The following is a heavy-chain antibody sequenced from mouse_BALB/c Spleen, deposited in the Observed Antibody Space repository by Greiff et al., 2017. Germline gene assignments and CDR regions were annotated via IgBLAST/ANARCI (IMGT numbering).Heavy chain of an antibody. Sequence: EVKVVESGGGLVQPGGSRKLSCAASGFTFSSFGMHWVRQAPEKGLEWVAYISSGSSTTYYADTVKGRFTISSDNPKNTLFLQITSLRSEDTAMYYCASSESVYGNCFAYWGQGTLVTVSA. CDR3: ASSESVYGNCFAY. D-gene: IGHD2-10*02. CDR2: ISSGSSTT. CDR1: GFTFSSFG. V-gene: IGHV5-17*02. J-gene: IGHJ3*01.